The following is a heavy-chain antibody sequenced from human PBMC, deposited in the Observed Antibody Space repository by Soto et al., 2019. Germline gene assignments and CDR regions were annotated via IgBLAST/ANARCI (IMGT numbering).Heavy chain of an antibody. V-gene: IGHV4-31*03. J-gene: IGHJ6*02. CDR2: IYYSGST. CDR3: ARDADYGGSRGGMDV. Sequence: QVRLEESGPGLVKPSETLSLICSVSGGSVNNANYFWNWIRHHPENGLEWIGYIYYSGSTRYNPSFKTRATLSIDTSKNQFSLRLNSVTFADTAVYFCARDADYGGSRGGMDVWGRGTTVTVSS. D-gene: IGHD4-17*01. CDR1: GGSVNNANYF.